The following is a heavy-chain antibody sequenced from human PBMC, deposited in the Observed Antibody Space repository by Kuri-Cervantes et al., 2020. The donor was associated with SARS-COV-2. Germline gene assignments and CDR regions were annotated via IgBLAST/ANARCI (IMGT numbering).Heavy chain of an antibody. CDR2: INWNGGST. CDR1: GFTFSSYW. Sequence: GGSLRLSCAASGFTFSSYWMHWVRQAPGKGLEWVSGINWNGGSTGYADSVKGRFTISRDNAKNSLYLQMNSLRAEDTALYYCARAAHDCSSTSCELDYWGQGTLVTVSS. CDR3: ARAAHDCSSTSCELDY. D-gene: IGHD2-2*01. J-gene: IGHJ4*02. V-gene: IGHV3-20*04.